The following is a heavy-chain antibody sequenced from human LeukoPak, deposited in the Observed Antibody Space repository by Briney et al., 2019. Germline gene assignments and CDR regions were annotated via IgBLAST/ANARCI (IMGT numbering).Heavy chain of an antibody. CDR1: GFTFSDYY. CDR3: ARHRGYAYGLNWFDP. D-gene: IGHD5-18*01. Sequence: GSLRLSCAASGFTFSDYYMSWIRQPPGKGLEWIGSMSSSGRTYSNPSLTGRISISVDTSKNQFSLNLTSVTVADTAVYYCARHRGYAYGLNWFDPWGQGTLVTVSS. J-gene: IGHJ5*02. V-gene: IGHV4-38-2*01. CDR2: MSSSGRT.